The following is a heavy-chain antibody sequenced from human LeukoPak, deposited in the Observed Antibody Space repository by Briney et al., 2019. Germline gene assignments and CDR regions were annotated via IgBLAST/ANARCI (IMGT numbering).Heavy chain of an antibody. CDR3: ARDDFWSGYYSLDY. J-gene: IGHJ4*02. V-gene: IGHV4-34*01. CDR1: GGSFSGYY. Sequence: SETLSLTCAVYGGSFSGYYWSWIRQPPGKGLEWIGEINHSGSTNYNPSLKSRVTISVDTSKNQFSLKLSSVTAADTAVYYCARDDFWSGYYSLDYWGQGTLVTVSS. D-gene: IGHD3-3*01. CDR2: INHSGST.